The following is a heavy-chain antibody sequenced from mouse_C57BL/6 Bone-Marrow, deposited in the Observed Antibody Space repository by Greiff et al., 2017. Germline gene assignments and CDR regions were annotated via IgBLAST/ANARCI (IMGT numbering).Heavy chain of an antibody. V-gene: IGHV1-9*01. CDR3: ARGRHYYGRDAMDY. D-gene: IGHD1-1*01. J-gene: IGHJ4*01. CDR1: GYTFTGYW. CDR2: ILPGSGST. Sequence: QVQLKESGAELMKPGASVKLSCKATGYTFTGYWIEWVKQRPGHGLEWIGEILPGSGSTNYNEQFKGKATFSADTSSNTAYLQLSSLTTEDSAIYYCARGRHYYGRDAMDYWGQGTSVTVSS.